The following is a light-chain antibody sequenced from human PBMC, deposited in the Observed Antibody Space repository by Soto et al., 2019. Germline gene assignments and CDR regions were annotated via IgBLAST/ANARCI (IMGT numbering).Light chain of an antibody. CDR2: AAS. J-gene: IGKJ1*01. V-gene: IGKV2-28*01. CDR3: QQYYSFPPWT. CDR1: QSLLHSNGYNY. Sequence: DIVMTQSPLSLPVTPGEPASISCRSSQSLLHSNGYNYLDWYLQKPGKAPELLIYAASTLQSGVPSRFSGSGSGTDFTLTISCLQSEDFATYYCQQYYSFPPWTFGQGTKVDIK.